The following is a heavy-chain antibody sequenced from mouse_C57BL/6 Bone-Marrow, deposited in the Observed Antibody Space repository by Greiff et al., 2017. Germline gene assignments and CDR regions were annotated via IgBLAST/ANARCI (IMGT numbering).Heavy chain of an antibody. D-gene: IGHD1-1*02. CDR3: AKRDYGGYFDC. Sequence: VHLVESGPGLVAPSQSLSITCTVSGFSLTSYGVAWVRQPPGKGLEWLGVIWGGGSPNYYSAPMSRLSISEDNSKSQVFLKMNSQQTDDTAMDYCAKRDYGGYFDCWGQGTTLPVSS. CDR1: GFSLTSYG. V-gene: IGHV2-9*01. J-gene: IGHJ2*01. CDR2: IWGGGSP.